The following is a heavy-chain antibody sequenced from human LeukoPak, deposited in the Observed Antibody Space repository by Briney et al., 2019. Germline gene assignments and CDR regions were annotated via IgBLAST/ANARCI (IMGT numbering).Heavy chain of an antibody. D-gene: IGHD3-22*01. V-gene: IGHV4-39*01. CDR1: GGSISSGGYS. J-gene: IGHJ4*02. CDR2: IYYSGST. CDR3: ARQNYYDSSGYYPRDY. Sequence: SETLSLTCAVSGGSISSGGYSWSWIRQPPGKGLEWIGSIYYSGSTYYNPSLKSRVTISVDTSKNQFSLKLSSVTAADTAVYYCARQNYYDSSGYYPRDYWGQGTLVTVSS.